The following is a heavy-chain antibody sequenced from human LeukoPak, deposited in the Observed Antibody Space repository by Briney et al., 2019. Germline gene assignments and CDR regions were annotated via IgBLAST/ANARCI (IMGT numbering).Heavy chain of an antibody. CDR3: ARDASNNYFDY. D-gene: IGHD2/OR15-2a*01. CDR1: GGSINKYY. CDR2: IYHSGVT. J-gene: IGHJ4*02. V-gene: IGHV4-59*01. Sequence: SETLSLTCTVSGGSINKYYWSWFRQPPGKGLEWIGYIYHSGVTNYNPSLKSRVTISIDTPKNQFSLKVRSVTAADTAVYYCARDASNNYFDYWGQGTLVTVSS.